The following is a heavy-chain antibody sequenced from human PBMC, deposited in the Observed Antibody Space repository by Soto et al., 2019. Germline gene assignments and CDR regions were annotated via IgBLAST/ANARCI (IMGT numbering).Heavy chain of an antibody. V-gene: IGHV3-33*01. J-gene: IGHJ4*02. CDR1: GFTFINYG. CDR2: VWHDGKTK. Sequence: GGSLRLSCAASGFTFINYGMHWVRQAPGKGLEWVAVVWHDGKTKYYADSVEGRFTISRDNSRNTLSLQMNSLRAEDTAVYHCARDRGSDDPIDYWGQGTLVTVSS. D-gene: IGHD3-10*01. CDR3: ARDRGSDDPIDY.